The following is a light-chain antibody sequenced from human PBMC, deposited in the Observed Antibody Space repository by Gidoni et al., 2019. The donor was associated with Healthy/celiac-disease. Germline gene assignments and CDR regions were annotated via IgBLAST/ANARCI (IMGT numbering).Light chain of an antibody. Sequence: SYELTQPSSVSVSPGQTARITCSGDGLAKKYARLFQQKPGQAPVLVIYKDSERPSGIPERFFGSSSGTTVTLTISGAQVEDEADYYCYSAADNNEVFGGGTKLTVL. CDR1: GLAKKY. J-gene: IGLJ3*02. V-gene: IGLV3-27*01. CDR2: KDS. CDR3: YSAADNNEV.